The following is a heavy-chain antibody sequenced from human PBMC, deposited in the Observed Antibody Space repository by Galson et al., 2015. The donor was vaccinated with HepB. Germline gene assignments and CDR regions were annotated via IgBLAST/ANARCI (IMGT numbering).Heavy chain of an antibody. D-gene: IGHD2-2*01. V-gene: IGHV3-30-3*01. Sequence: SLRLSCAASGFTFSSYAMHWVRQAPGKGLEWVAVISYDGSNKYYADSVKGRFTISRDNSKNTLYLQMNSLRAEDTAVYYCARTYCSSTSCFRFGYMDDWGKGTTVTVSS. CDR2: ISYDGSNK. J-gene: IGHJ6*03. CDR3: ARTYCSSTSCFRFGYMDD. CDR1: GFTFSSYA.